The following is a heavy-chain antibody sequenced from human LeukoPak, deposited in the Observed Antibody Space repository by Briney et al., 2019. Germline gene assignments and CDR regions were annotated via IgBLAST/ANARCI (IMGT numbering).Heavy chain of an antibody. CDR3: AKGHYTDV. V-gene: IGHV3-7*01. CDR1: GFTFSSYE. CDR2: IKQDGSEK. Sequence: PGGSLRLSCAASGFTFSSYEMNWVRQAPGKGLEWVANIKQDGSEKYYVDSVKGRFTISRDNAKNSLYLQMNSLRAEDTAVYYCAKGHYTDVWGKGTTVTVSS. J-gene: IGHJ6*03.